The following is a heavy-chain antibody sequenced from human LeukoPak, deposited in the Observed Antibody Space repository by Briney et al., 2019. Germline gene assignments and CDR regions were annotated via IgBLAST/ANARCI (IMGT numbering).Heavy chain of an antibody. V-gene: IGHV3-11*01. D-gene: IGHD5-18*01. CDR3: ARGGYGWTFKQ. Sequence: PGGSLRLSCTASGFSFSDNFMGWVRHAPGKGLEWVSYINSGGDTIHYLDAVKGRFSISRDNSKRSLYLQMSRLKVDDTAVYYCARGGYGWTFKQWGQGTLVSVSS. J-gene: IGHJ4*02. CDR2: INSGGDTI. CDR1: GFSFSDNF.